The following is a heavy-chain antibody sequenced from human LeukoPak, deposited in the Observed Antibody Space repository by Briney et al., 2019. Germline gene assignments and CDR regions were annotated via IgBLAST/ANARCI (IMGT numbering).Heavy chain of an antibody. CDR1: GFTVSSNY. CDR2: IYSGGTT. D-gene: IGHD6-13*01. Sequence: GGSLRLSCAASGFTVSSNYMSWVRQAPGKGLEWVSVIYSGGTTNYADSVKGRFTISRDNSKNTLFLQMNSLRAEDTAVYYCARGGYSSSWYHFDYWGQGTLVTVS. V-gene: IGHV3-53*01. CDR3: ARGGYSSSWYHFDY. J-gene: IGHJ4*02.